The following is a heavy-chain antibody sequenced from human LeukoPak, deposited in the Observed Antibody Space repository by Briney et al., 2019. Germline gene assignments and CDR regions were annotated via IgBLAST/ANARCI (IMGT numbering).Heavy chain of an antibody. CDR3: ASYRVRGGVHYYYYYGMDV. J-gene: IGHJ6*02. V-gene: IGHV4-34*01. CDR2: INHSGRT. D-gene: IGHD3-10*01. Sequence: PSETLSLTCAVYGGSFSGYYWSWIRQPPGKGLEWIGEINHSGRTNYNPSLKSRVTISVDTSKTQFSLKLSSLTAADTAVYYCASYRVRGGVHYYYYYGMDVWGQGTTVTVSS. CDR1: GGSFSGYY.